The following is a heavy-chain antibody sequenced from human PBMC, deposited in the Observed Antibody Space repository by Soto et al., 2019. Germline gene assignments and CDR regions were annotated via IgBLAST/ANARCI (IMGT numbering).Heavy chain of an antibody. CDR3: ARGRYYSAGSSFGHSMDV. V-gene: IGHV4-61*01. D-gene: IGHD3-10*01. Sequence: QVQLQESGPGLVKSSETLSLICFVSGEALGSGQSYWNWIRQAPGKGLEWIGQTFVTGATKYSASLKSRVTMSLDTSKIQISLSLTSATAAVSATYFCARGRYYSAGSSFGHSMDVWGQGTTVTVSS. J-gene: IGHJ6*02. CDR1: GEALGSGQSY. CDR2: TFVTGAT.